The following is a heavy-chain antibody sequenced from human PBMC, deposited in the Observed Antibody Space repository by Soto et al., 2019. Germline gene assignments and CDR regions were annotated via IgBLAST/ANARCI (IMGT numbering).Heavy chain of an antibody. CDR3: VHTAYSYDPFGY. Sequence: GSGPTLVNPTQTLTLTCPFSVFSLTTRGVGVGWIRQPPGKALEWLALIFWNDDERYSPSLKSRLTITKDTSKNQVVLTMTNMDPVDTATYYCVHTAYSYDPFGYWGRGTLVNVSS. CDR2: IFWNDDE. V-gene: IGHV2-5*01. CDR1: VFSLTTRGVG. D-gene: IGHD5-18*01. J-gene: IGHJ4*02.